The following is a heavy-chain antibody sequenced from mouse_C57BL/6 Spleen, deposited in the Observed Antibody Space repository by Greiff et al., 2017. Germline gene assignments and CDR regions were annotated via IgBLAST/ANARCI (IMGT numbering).Heavy chain of an antibody. J-gene: IGHJ2*01. D-gene: IGHD2-12*01. CDR3: ARYYTLYYFDY. CDR1: GYTFTDYN. CDR2: INPNNGGT. V-gene: IGHV1-22*01. Sequence: VQLQQSGPELVKPGASVKMSCKASGYTFTDYNMHWVKQSHGKSLEWIGYINPNNGGTSYNQKFKGKATLTVNKSSSTAYMELRSLTAEESAVYYCARYYTLYYFDYWGQGTTLSVSS.